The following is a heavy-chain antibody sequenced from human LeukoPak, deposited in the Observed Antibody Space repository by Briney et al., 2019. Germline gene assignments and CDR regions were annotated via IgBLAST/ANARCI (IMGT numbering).Heavy chain of an antibody. V-gene: IGHV4-61*01. D-gene: IGHD3-10*01. Sequence: SETLSLTCTVSGGPVSSGSNYWSWIRQPPGKGLEWIGYIYYSGSTNYNPSLKSRVTILVDTSKNQFSLKLSSVTAADTAVYYCARWFYVSGSGSNNWLDPWGQGTLVTVSS. J-gene: IGHJ5*02. CDR1: GGPVSSGSNY. CDR2: IYYSGST. CDR3: ARWFYVSGSGSNNWLDP.